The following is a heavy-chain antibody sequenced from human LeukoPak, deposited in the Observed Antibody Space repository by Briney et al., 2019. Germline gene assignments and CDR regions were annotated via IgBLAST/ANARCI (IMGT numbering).Heavy chain of an antibody. CDR3: ARALKRTRIVWGSYRSDAFDI. CDR1: GGSISSGDYY. CDR2: IYYSGST. V-gene: IGHV4-30-4*01. D-gene: IGHD3-16*02. Sequence: PSETLSLTCTVSGGSISSGDYYWSWIRQPPGKGLEWIGYIYYSGSTYYNPSLKSRVTISVDTSKNQFSLKLSSVTAADTAEYYCARALKRTRIVWGSYRSDAFDIWGQGTMVTVSS. J-gene: IGHJ3*02.